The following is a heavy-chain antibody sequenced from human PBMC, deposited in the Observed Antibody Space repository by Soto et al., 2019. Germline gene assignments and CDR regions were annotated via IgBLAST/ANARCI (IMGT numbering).Heavy chain of an antibody. D-gene: IGHD2-2*01. V-gene: IGHV3-48*03. Sequence: LRLSCAVSGLTFSSYEMDWVRQAPEKGLEWVSFISPSGSTIYADSVKGRFTISRDNAKNSLYLQMNSLRAEDTAVYYCARGGYCDTTTCYRLNAFDVWGQGTVVTVSS. J-gene: IGHJ3*01. CDR1: GLTFSSYE. CDR2: ISPSGSTI. CDR3: ARGGYCDTTTCYRLNAFDV.